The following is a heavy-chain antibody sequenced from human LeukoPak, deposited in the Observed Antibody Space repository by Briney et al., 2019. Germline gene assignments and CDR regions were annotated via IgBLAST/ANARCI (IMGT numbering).Heavy chain of an antibody. CDR3: ARGPPNGYGPFDI. Sequence: GGSLRLSCGASGFTLDDYAMHWVRQGPGKGLEWFSGISSNSGTIGYADSVKGRFTISRDNAKNSLYLQMNSLRPEDMALYYCARGPPNGYGPFDIWGRGTVVTVSS. J-gene: IGHJ3*02. V-gene: IGHV3-9*03. CDR2: ISSNSGTI. CDR1: GFTLDDYA. D-gene: IGHD5-18*01.